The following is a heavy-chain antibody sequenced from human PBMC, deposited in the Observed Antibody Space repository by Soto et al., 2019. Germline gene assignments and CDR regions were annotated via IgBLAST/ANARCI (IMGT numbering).Heavy chain of an antibody. CDR1: GFSLSTSGVG. V-gene: IGHV2-5*02. J-gene: IGHJ3*02. CDR3: AHFYSSGWGGAFDI. Sequence: QITLKESGPPLVKPTQTLTLTCTFSGFSLSTSGVGVGWIRQPPGKALEWLALIYWDDDKRYSPSLKSRLTITKDTSKNQVVLTMTNMDPVDTVTYYCAHFYSSGWGGAFDIWGQGTMVTVSS. D-gene: IGHD6-19*01. CDR2: IYWDDDK.